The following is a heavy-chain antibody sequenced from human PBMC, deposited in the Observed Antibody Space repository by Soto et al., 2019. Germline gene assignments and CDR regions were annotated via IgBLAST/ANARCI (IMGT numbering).Heavy chain of an antibody. CDR3: ARVRDFLQNSANYDYAFDI. D-gene: IGHD1-26*01. J-gene: IGHJ3*02. CDR2: ISSGGSTV. V-gene: IGHV3-11*01. CDR1: GFTFSDYY. Sequence: QVQLVESGGGLVKPGGSLRLSCAASGFTFSDYYMTWIRQAPGKGLEWVSYISSGGSTVYYADSVKGRFTISRDNAKNSLYLQMNTLRAEDTAVYYCARVRDFLQNSANYDYAFDIWGQGTMVTVSS.